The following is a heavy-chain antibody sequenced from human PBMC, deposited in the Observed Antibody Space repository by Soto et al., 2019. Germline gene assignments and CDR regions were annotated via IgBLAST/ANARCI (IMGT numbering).Heavy chain of an antibody. J-gene: IGHJ4*02. Sequence: GGSLRLSCAASGFTFGSYAMSWVRQAPGKGLEWVSAISGSGGSTYYADSVKGRFTISRDNSKNTLYLQMNSLRAEDTAVYYCAKDDVGEAADGYCTNCVCFGFDYWGQGTLVTVSS. CDR2: ISGSGGST. CDR1: GFTFGSYA. V-gene: IGHV3-23*01. D-gene: IGHD2-8*01. CDR3: AKDDVGEAADGYCTNCVCFGFDY.